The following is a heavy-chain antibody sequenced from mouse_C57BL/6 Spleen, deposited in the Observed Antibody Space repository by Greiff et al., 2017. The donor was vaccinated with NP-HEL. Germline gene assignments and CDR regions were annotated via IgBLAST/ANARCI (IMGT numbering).Heavy chain of an antibody. CDR3: ASRYYYGSSAGFAY. CDR2: ISYDGSN. J-gene: IGHJ3*01. D-gene: IGHD1-1*01. V-gene: IGHV3-6*01. Sequence: EVQLVESGPGLVKPSQSLSLTCSVTGYSITSGYYWNWIRQFPGNKLEWMGYISYDGSNNYNPSLKNRISITRDTSKNQFFLTLNSVTTEDTATYYGASRYYYGSSAGFAYWGQGTLVTVSA. CDR1: GYSITSGYY.